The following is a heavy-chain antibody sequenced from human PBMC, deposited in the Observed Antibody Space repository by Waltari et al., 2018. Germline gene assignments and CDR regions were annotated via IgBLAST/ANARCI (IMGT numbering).Heavy chain of an antibody. J-gene: IGHJ4*02. CDR1: GFPFSAYN. D-gene: IGHD2-15*01. CDR2: ISGDSRFI. Sequence: EVQLVESGGGLVKPGGSLRLSCDASGFPFSAYNMNWFGLALGKGLEWVSSISGDSRFIYCADAVNYRFTISSDAAKDSLFLQMNSLRVEDTAIYYCARDRRWYFDYWGQGTLVTVSS. V-gene: IGHV3-21*02. CDR3: ARDRRWYFDY.